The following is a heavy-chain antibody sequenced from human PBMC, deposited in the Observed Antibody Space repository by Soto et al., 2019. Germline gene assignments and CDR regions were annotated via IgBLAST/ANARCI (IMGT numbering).Heavy chain of an antibody. V-gene: IGHV3-30*18. CDR3: AKRGSSSWSNYYYYGMDV. D-gene: IGHD6-13*01. Sequence: GGSLRLSCAASGFTFSSYGTHWVRQAPGKGLEWVAVISYDGSNKYYADSVKGRFTISRDNSKNTLYLQMNSLRAEDTAVYYCAKRGSSSWSNYYYYGMDVWGQGTTVTVSS. J-gene: IGHJ6*02. CDR2: ISYDGSNK. CDR1: GFTFSSYG.